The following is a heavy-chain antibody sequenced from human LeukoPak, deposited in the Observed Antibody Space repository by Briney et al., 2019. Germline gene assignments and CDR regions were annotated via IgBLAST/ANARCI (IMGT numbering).Heavy chain of an antibody. Sequence: GSLRLSCAASGFTFNNYYMSWVRQAPGKGLEWVANINQGGSEKYYVDSVKGRFTISRDNAKNSLYLQMNSLRAEDTAVYYCARKAYSSSSDAFDIWGQGTMVTVSS. D-gene: IGHD6-13*01. CDR2: INQGGSEK. V-gene: IGHV3-7*01. J-gene: IGHJ3*02. CDR3: ARKAYSSSSDAFDI. CDR1: GFTFNNYY.